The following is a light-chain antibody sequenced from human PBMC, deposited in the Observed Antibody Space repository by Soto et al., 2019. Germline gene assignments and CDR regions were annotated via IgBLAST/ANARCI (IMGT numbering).Light chain of an antibody. CDR1: QSISTW. CDR3: QQFNSYPCT. Sequence: DIQMTQSPSTLSASVGDRVTITFRASQSISTWLAWYQQKPGKAPKLLIYDASSLESGVPSRFSGSGSGTEFTLTISSLQPDYFATYYCQQFNSYPCTFGRGTKLEIK. V-gene: IGKV1-5*01. CDR2: DAS. J-gene: IGKJ2*02.